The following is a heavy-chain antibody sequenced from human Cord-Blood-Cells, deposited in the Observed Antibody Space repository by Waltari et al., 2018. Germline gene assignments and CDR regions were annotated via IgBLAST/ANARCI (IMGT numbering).Heavy chain of an antibody. CDR1: GGSISSHY. CDR3: ASITGTTFAFDI. Sequence: QVQLQESGPGLVKPSETLSLTCTVSGGSISSHYWSWIRQPPGKGLEWIGYLYYSGSNNYNPSLKSRVTISVDTSKNQFSLKLSSVTAADTAVYYCASITGTTFAFDIWGQGTMVTVSS. V-gene: IGHV4-59*11. D-gene: IGHD1-7*01. J-gene: IGHJ3*02. CDR2: LYYSGSN.